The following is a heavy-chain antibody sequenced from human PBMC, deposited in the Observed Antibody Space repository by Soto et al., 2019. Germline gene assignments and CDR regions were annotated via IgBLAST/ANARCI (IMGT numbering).Heavy chain of an antibody. J-gene: IGHJ6*02. V-gene: IGHV3-21*01. CDR3: ARVSTAYYYGMEV. CDR2: ISSSSSYI. Sequence: EVQLVESGGGLVKPGGSLRLSCAASGFTFSSYSMNWVRQAPGKGLEWVSSISSSSSYIYYADSVKGRFTISRDNAKNSLYLQMNSLRAADTAVYYCARVSTAYYYGMEVWGQGTTVTVSS. CDR1: GFTFSSYS.